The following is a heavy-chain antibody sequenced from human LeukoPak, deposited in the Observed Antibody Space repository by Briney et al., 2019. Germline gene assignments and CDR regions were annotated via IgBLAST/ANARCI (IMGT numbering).Heavy chain of an antibody. CDR1: GFTFSTYW. CDR3: AKDRRGPHYFDY. J-gene: IGHJ4*02. CDR2: INGDGSTT. V-gene: IGHV3-74*03. Sequence: PGGSLRLSCTASGFTFSTYWINWVRQSPGKGLVWVALINGDGSTTTHADSVKGRFTISRDNSKNTLYLQMNSLRAEDTAVYYCAKDRRGPHYFDYWGQGTLVTVSS. D-gene: IGHD5-12*01.